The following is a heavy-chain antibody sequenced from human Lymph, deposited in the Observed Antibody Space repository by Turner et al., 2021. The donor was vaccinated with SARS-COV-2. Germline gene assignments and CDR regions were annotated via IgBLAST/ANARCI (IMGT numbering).Heavy chain of an antibody. D-gene: IGHD2-15*01. CDR1: GGTFSSSA. CDR3: ARGAAYCSGGSCYRKGFDY. CDR2: IIPIFGTA. V-gene: IGHV1-69*01. J-gene: IGHJ4*02. Sequence: QVQLVQSGAEVKKPGSSVKVSCKDSGGTFSSSAISWVRQAPGQGLEWMGGIIPIFGTANYAQRFQGRVTITADESTSTAYMELRSLRSEDTAVYYCARGAAYCSGGSCYRKGFDYWGQGTPVTVSS.